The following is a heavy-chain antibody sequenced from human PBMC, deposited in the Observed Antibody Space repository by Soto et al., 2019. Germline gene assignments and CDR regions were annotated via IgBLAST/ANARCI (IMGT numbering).Heavy chain of an antibody. Sequence: GGSLRLSCAASGFTFSSYAMSWVRQAPGKGLEWVSAISGSGGSTYYADSVKGRFTISRDNSKNTLYLQMNSLRAEDTAVYYCAKATVTTPIYYYYGMDVWGQGTTVTVSS. CDR3: AKATVTTPIYYYYGMDV. J-gene: IGHJ6*02. V-gene: IGHV3-23*01. CDR1: GFTFSSYA. CDR2: ISGSGGST. D-gene: IGHD4-17*01.